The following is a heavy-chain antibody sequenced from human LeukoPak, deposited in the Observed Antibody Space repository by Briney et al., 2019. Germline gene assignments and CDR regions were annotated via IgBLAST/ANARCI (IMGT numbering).Heavy chain of an antibody. CDR3: AKEYSGYDFDY. CDR1: GFTLRSYD. CDR2: TSGSGANS. V-gene: IGHV3-23*01. Sequence: GGSLRLSCAASGFTLRSYDMSWVRQAPGKGLEWVAATSGSGANSYYADSVRGQFTISRDNSQNTLYLQMDSLRAEDTALYYCAKEYSGYDFDYWGQGTLVTVSS. J-gene: IGHJ4*02. D-gene: IGHD5-12*01.